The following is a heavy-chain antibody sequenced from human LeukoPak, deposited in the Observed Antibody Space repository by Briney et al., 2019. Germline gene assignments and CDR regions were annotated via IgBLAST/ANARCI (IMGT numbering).Heavy chain of an antibody. Sequence: GGSLRLSCAASGFTFSLYYMNWVRQAPGKGLEWLSYISDSSTYTNYADSVKGRFTISRDNAKNSLYLQMNSLRAEDTAVYYCARSTLAPDAFDIWGQGTMVTVSS. CDR3: ARSTLAPDAFDI. CDR2: ISDSSTYT. D-gene: IGHD1-1*01. CDR1: GFTFSLYY. J-gene: IGHJ3*02. V-gene: IGHV3-11*03.